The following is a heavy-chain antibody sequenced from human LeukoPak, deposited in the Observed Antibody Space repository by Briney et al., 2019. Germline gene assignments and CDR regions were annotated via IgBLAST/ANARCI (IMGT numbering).Heavy chain of an antibody. CDR3: ARRGGITIFGVVRIFNWFDP. V-gene: IGHV4-34*01. J-gene: IGHJ5*02. Sequence: GSLRLSCAASGFTFSSSAMSWIRQPPGKGLEWVGEINHSGSTNYNPPLKSRVTISVDTSKNQFSLKLSSVTAADTAVYYCARRGGITIFGVVRIFNWFDPWGQGTLVTVSS. CDR2: INHSGST. CDR1: GFTFSSSA. D-gene: IGHD3-3*01.